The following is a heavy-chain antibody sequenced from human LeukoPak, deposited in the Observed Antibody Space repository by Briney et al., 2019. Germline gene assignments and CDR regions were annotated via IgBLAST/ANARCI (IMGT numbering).Heavy chain of an antibody. Sequence: PGGSLRLSCAASGFTFSSYGMHWVRQAPGKGLEWVAFIRYDGSNKYYADSVKGRFTISRDNSKNTLYLQMNSLRAEDTAVYYCARVPYGSSPHFDYWGQGTLVTVSS. J-gene: IGHJ4*02. CDR3: ARVPYGSSPHFDY. CDR2: IRYDGSNK. D-gene: IGHD2-2*03. V-gene: IGHV3-30*02. CDR1: GFTFSSYG.